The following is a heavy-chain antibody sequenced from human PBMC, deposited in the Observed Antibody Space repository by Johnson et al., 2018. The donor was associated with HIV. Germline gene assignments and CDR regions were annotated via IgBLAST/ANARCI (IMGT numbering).Heavy chain of an antibody. J-gene: IGHJ3*02. Sequence: EVQLVESGGGLVQPGGSLRLSCAASGFTVSSNYMSWVRQAPGKGLEWVSVIYSGGSPYYADSVKGRFTISRDNSKNTLYLQMNTLRAEDTAVYYCAREGEHDGFDIWGQGTMVTVSS. CDR2: IYSGGSP. V-gene: IGHV3-66*01. CDR3: AREGEHDGFDI. D-gene: IGHD3-16*01. CDR1: GFTVSSNY.